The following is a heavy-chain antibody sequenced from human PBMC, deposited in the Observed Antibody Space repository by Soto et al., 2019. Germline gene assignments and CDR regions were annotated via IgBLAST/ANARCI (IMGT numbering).Heavy chain of an antibody. CDR1: GFTFSNYD. CDR3: AKNRNTGVAGTSCWFGP. J-gene: IGHJ5*02. Sequence: LRLSCAASGFTFSNYDMSWVRQAPGKGLEWVSAISVSGDTTYYADSVKGRFAISRDNSKNTLYLQMNTLRAEDTAVYYCAKNRNTGVAGTSCWFGPWGQGTLVTVSS. CDR2: ISVSGDTT. V-gene: IGHV3-23*01. D-gene: IGHD6-19*01.